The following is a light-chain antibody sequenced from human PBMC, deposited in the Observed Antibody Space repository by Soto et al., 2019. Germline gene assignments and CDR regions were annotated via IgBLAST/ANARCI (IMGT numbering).Light chain of an antibody. CDR2: EVR. CDR3: ISFTSKSTLI. J-gene: IGLJ2*01. Sequence: QSALTQPASVSGSPGQSITMSCAGTIRDVGAYNLVSWYQQYPGRAPQLILYEVRNRPSGIFFRFSGFKSGNTASLTISGLQAEDEADYYCISFTSKSTLIFGGGTKVTVL. V-gene: IGLV2-14*01. CDR1: IRDVGAYNL.